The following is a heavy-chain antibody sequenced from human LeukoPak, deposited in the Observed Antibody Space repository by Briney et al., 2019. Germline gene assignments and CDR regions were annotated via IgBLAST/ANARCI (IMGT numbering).Heavy chain of an antibody. V-gene: IGHV3-23*01. CDR1: GFTFSSYA. J-gene: IGHJ5*02. CDR2: ISGSGGST. Sequence: GGSLRLSCAASGFTFSSYAMSWVRQAPGKGLEWVSAISGSGGSTYYADSVKGRFTISRDNSKNTLYLQINSLRAEGTAVYYCAKSGYSSGWSWFDPWGQGTLVTVSS. D-gene: IGHD6-19*01. CDR3: AKSGYSSGWSWFDP.